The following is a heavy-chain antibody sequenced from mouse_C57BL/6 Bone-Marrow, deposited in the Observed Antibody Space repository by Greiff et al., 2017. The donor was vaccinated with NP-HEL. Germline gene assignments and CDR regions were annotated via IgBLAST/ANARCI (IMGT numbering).Heavy chain of an antibody. J-gene: IGHJ1*03. V-gene: IGHV3-8*01. Sequence: DVMLVESGPGLAKPSQTLSLTCSVTGYSITSDYWNWIRKFPGNKLEYMGYISYSGSTYYNPSLKSRISITRDTSKNQYYLQLNSVTTEDTATYYCARVVAPSYWYFDVWGTGTTVTVSS. D-gene: IGHD1-1*01. CDR1: GYSITSDY. CDR3: ARVVAPSYWYFDV. CDR2: ISYSGST.